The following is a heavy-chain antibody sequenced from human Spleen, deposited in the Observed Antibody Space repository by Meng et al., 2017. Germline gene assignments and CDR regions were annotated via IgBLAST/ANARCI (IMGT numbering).Heavy chain of an antibody. D-gene: IGHD2-15*01. CDR3: AREIPDCSGGSCPYYYFYGMDV. V-gene: IGHV3-21*01. CDR2: ISSISSYI. J-gene: IGHJ6*01. CDR1: GLTFSTYA. Sequence: GESLKISCAASGLTFSTYAMHWVRQAPGKGLEWVSSISSISSYIYYANSVKGRFTISRDNAKNPLYLQMDSLRAEDTAVYFCAREIPDCSGGSCPYYYFYGMDVWGQGTTVTVSS.